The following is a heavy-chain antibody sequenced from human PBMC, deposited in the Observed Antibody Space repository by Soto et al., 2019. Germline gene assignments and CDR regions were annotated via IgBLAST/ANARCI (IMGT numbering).Heavy chain of an antibody. CDR2: IDPSDSYT. J-gene: IGHJ6*02. V-gene: IGHV5-10-1*03. CDR3: ARRSRYGSGSYYNVEHYYYYYGMDV. Sequence: EVQLVQSGAEVKKPGESLRISCKGSGYSFTSYWISWVRQMPGKGLEWMGRIDPSDSYTNYSPSFQGHVTISADKSISTAYLQWSSLKASDTAMYYCARRSRYGSGSYYNVEHYYYYYGMDVWGQGTTVTVSS. CDR1: GYSFTSYW. D-gene: IGHD3-10*01.